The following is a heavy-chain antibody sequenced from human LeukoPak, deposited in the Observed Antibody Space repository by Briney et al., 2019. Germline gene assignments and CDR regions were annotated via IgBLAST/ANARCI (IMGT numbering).Heavy chain of an antibody. Sequence: SETLSLTSTVSGGSISSYYWSWIRQPPGKGLEWIGYIYYSGSTNYNPSLKSRVTISVDTSKNQFSLKLSSVTAADTAVYYCARGYYSSPSFFDYWGQGTLVTVSS. CDR1: GGSISSYY. CDR2: IYYSGST. D-gene: IGHD6-6*01. V-gene: IGHV4-59*01. CDR3: ARGYYSSPSFFDY. J-gene: IGHJ4*02.